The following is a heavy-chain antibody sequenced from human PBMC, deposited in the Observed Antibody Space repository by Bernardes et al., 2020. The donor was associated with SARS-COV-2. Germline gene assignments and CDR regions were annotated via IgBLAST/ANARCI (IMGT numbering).Heavy chain of an antibody. CDR3: ARLGQERGELPGYYHFIGMDV. J-gene: IGHJ6*02. Sequence: GGSLRLSCAASGFTFSSFGMHWVRQAPGKGLEWVALIGDDGNTFHYADSVRGRFTISRDQSKHNVYLQMNSLRAEDTAIYYCARLGQERGELPGYYHFIGMDVWGRGTTVIVSS. D-gene: IGHD3-16*01. V-gene: IGHV3-33*01. CDR2: IGDDGNTF. CDR1: GFTFSSFG.